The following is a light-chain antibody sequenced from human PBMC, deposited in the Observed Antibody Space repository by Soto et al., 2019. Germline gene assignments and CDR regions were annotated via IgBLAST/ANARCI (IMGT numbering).Light chain of an antibody. CDR1: QSAGSN. Sequence: EIVMTQSPATLSVSPGERATLSCRASQSAGSNVAWYQQKPGQAPRLLIYDASTRATGIPARFSGSGSGTEFTLTLSSLQSEAFAVYSCQQYNNWPPVTFGGGTKVEIK. CDR2: DAS. CDR3: QQYNNWPPVT. V-gene: IGKV3-15*01. J-gene: IGKJ4*01.